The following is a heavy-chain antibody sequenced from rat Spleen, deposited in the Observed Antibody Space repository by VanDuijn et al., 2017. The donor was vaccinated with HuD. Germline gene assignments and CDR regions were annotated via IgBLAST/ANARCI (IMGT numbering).Heavy chain of an antibody. CDR2: ISYEGMST. Sequence: EVQLVESGGGLVQPGRSLKLSCAASGFTFSDYYMAWVRQAPKKGLEWVASISYEGMSTYYGDSVKGRFTISRNNAKSTLYLQMDSLKSEDTATYYCASRTGNWFAYWGQGTLVTVSS. CDR3: ASRTGNWFAY. V-gene: IGHV5-22*01. CDR1: GFTFSDYY. J-gene: IGHJ3*01. D-gene: IGHD5-1*01.